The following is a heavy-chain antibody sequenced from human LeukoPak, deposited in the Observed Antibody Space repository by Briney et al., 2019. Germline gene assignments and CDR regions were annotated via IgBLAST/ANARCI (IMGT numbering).Heavy chain of an antibody. CDR1: GFTFSDYY. Sequence: PGGSLRLSCAASGFTFSDYYMNWVRQAPGKGLEWVSSISTSSSYIYYADSLKGRLTISRDNAKNSLYLQMNSLRAEDTAVYYCAELGITMIGGVWGKGTTVTISS. J-gene: IGHJ6*04. CDR2: ISTSSSYI. V-gene: IGHV3-21*01. D-gene: IGHD3-10*02. CDR3: AELGITMIGGV.